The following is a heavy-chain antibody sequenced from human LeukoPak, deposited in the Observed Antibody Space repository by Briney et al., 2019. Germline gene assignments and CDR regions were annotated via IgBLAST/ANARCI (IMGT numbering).Heavy chain of an antibody. V-gene: IGHV1-2*06. J-gene: IGHJ4*02. CDR2: INPNSGGT. CDR3: ARASDTYDYVWGSYRFDY. Sequence: ASVKVSCKASGYTFTGYYMHWVRQAPGQGLEWMGRINPNSGGTNYAQKFQGRVTMPRDTSISTAYMELSRLRSDDTAVYYCARASDTYDYVWGSYRFDYWGQGTLVTVSS. CDR1: GYTFTGYY. D-gene: IGHD3-16*02.